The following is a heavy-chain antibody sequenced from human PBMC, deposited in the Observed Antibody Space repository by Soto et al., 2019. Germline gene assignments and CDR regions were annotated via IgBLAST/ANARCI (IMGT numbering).Heavy chain of an antibody. V-gene: IGHV3-23*01. CDR1: GFTFSSYA. D-gene: IGHD3-22*01. CDR3: AKDLPDSSGYYTPLFDY. J-gene: IGHJ4*02. CDR2: ISGSGGST. Sequence: GGSLRLSCAASGFTFSSYAMSWVRQAPGKGLEWVSAISGSGGSTYYADSVKGRFTISRDNSKNRLYLQMNSLRAEDTAVYYCAKDLPDSSGYYTPLFDYWGQGTLVTVSS.